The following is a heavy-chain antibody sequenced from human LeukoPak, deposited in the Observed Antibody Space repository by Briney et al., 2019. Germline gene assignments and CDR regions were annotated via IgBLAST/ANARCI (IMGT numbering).Heavy chain of an antibody. CDR3: SKDQYYYDTSGYPIY. J-gene: IGHJ4*01. D-gene: IGHD3-22*01. V-gene: IGHV3-30*02. CDR2: IRYDGNNK. CDR1: EFTFSSFG. Sequence: GGSLRLSCAASEFTFSSFGMHWVRQAPGKGLEWVAFIRYDGNNKYYADSVRGRFTISRDNSKNTLYLEMNSLRAEDTAVYYWSKDQYYYDTSGYPIYWGQGTLVTASS.